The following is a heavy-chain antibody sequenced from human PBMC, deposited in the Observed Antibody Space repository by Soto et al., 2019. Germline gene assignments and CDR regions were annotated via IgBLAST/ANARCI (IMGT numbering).Heavy chain of an antibody. J-gene: IGHJ4*02. V-gene: IGHV3-23*01. CDR3: AKDVAAITMVRGVIITPYYFDY. Sequence: GGSLRLSCAASGFTFSNYAMGWVRQAPGKGLEWVSVISGSGGSTYYADSVKGRFTISRDNSKNTLYLQMNSLRAEDTAVYYCAKDVAAITMVRGVIITPYYFDYWGQGTLVTVSS. D-gene: IGHD3-10*01. CDR1: GFTFSNYA. CDR2: ISGSGGST.